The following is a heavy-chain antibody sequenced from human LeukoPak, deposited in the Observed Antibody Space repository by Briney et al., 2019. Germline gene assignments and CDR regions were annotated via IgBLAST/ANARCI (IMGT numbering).Heavy chain of an antibody. CDR2: IYYSGST. J-gene: IGHJ6*03. D-gene: IGHD3-3*01. CDR1: GGSISSYY. Sequence: SETLSLTCTVSGGSISSYYWSWIRQPPGKGLEWIGYIYYSGSTNYNPSLKSRVTISVDTSKNQFSLKLSSVTAADTAVYYCARGGTIFGNYYYYMDVWGKGTTVTVSS. CDR3: ARGGTIFGNYYYYMDV. V-gene: IGHV4-59*01.